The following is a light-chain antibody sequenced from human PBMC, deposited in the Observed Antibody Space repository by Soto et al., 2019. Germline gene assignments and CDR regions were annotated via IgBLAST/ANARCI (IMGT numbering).Light chain of an antibody. CDR1: QSVSSN. Sequence: EIVMTQSPAILSVSPGGRATLSCRASQSVSSNLAWYQQKPGQAPRLVIYGASNLDSGVPARFSGSGSGTDFTLTISSLQSEDFAIYYCLQYDDWHRTFGQGTKVDIK. CDR2: GAS. J-gene: IGKJ1*01. V-gene: IGKV3-15*01. CDR3: LQYDDWHRT.